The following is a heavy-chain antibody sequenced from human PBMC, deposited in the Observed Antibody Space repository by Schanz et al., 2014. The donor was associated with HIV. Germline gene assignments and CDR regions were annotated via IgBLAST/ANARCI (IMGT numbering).Heavy chain of an antibody. CDR3: AKPEYDSRGNSQSHFDS. Sequence: VQLAESGGGVVRPGRSLRLSCAASGFTFNNYAMTWVRQAPGKGLEWVSSISESGGRSYYADSVNGRFTISRDNSKNTLYLQMTTLRTEDTAVYYCAKPEYDSRGNSQSHFDSWGQGTLVTVSS. CDR2: ISESGGRS. CDR1: GFTFNNYA. D-gene: IGHD3-22*01. V-gene: IGHV3-23*04. J-gene: IGHJ4*02.